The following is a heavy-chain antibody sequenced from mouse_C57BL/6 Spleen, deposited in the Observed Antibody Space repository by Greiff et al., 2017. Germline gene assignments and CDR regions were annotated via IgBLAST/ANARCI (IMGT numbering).Heavy chain of an antibody. CDR3: ARKGIYYDHLYAMDD. CDR2: INPGTGGT. J-gene: IGHJ4*01. Sequence: QVQLQQPGTELVKPGASVKLSCKASGYTFTSYWMHWVKQRPGQGLEWIGTINPGTGGTNYNEKFKSKATLTVDKSSSTAYMQLSSLTSEDSAVYYSARKGIYYDHLYAMDDWGQGTAVTVSS. CDR1: GYTFTSYW. V-gene: IGHV1-53*01. D-gene: IGHD2-4*01.